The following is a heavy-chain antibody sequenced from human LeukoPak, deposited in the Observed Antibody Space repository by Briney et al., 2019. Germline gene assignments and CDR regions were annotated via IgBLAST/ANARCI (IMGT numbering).Heavy chain of an antibody. CDR1: GFTFDDYA. CDR3: ARGGIVGGTPGGSFEI. Sequence: PGGSLRLSCAASGFTFDDYAMHWVRQAPGKGLEWVSGISWNSGSINYVDSVKGRFTISRDNAKNSLFLQMNSLRAEDTALYYCARGGIVGGTPGGSFEIWGHGTMVTVSS. V-gene: IGHV3-9*01. CDR2: ISWNSGSI. J-gene: IGHJ3*02. D-gene: IGHD1-26*01.